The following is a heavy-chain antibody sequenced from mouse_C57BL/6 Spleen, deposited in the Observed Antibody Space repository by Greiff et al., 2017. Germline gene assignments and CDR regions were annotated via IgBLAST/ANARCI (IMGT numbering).Heavy chain of an antibody. J-gene: IGHJ2*01. CDR2: IYPGDGDT. Sequence: QVQLQQSGPELVKPGASVKISCKASGYAFSSSWMNWVKQRPGKGLEWIGRIYPGDGDTNYNGKFKGKATLTADKSSSTAYMQLSSLTSEDSAVYFCARGDCYPFYYFDYWGQGTTLTVSS. D-gene: IGHD2-3*01. CDR3: ARGDCYPFYYFDY. CDR1: GYAFSSSW. V-gene: IGHV1-82*01.